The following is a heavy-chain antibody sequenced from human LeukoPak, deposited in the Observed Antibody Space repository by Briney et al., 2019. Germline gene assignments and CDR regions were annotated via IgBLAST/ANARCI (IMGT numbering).Heavy chain of an antibody. D-gene: IGHD3-22*01. J-gene: IGHJ4*02. CDR1: GGSISSSSYY. CDR3: ARRYDSSGYPHFDY. V-gene: IGHV4-39*01. CDR2: IYYSGST. Sequence: SETLSLTCTVSGGSISSSSYYWGRIRQPPGKRLEWIGSIYYSGSTYYNPSLKSRVTISVDTSKNQFSLKLSSVTAADTAVYYCARRYDSSGYPHFDYWGQGTLVTVSS.